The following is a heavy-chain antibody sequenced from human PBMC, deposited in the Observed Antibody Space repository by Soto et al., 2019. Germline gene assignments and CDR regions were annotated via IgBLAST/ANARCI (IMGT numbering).Heavy chain of an antibody. CDR3: AKDKGSSSDYYYYGMDV. CDR2: ISYDGSNK. J-gene: IGHJ6*02. Sequence: PGGSLRLSCAASGFTFSSYGMHWVRQAPGKGLEWVAVISYDGSNKYYADSVKGRFTISRDNSKNTLYLQMNSLRAEDTAVHYCAKDKGSSSDYYYYGMDVWGQGTTVTVS. CDR1: GFTFSSYG. D-gene: IGHD6-6*01. V-gene: IGHV3-30*18.